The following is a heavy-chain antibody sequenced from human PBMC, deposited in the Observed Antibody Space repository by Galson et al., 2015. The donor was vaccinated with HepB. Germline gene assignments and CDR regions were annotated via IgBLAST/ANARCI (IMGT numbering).Heavy chain of an antibody. Sequence: SLRLSCAASGFTFSSYGMHWVRQAPGKGLEWVAVISYDGSNKYYADSVKGRFTISRDNSKNTLYLQMNSLRAEDTAVYYCAKDYDFWSGPNDYWGQGTLVTVSS. CDR3: AKDYDFWSGPNDY. CDR1: GFTFSSYG. D-gene: IGHD3-3*01. V-gene: IGHV3-30*18. J-gene: IGHJ4*02. CDR2: ISYDGSNK.